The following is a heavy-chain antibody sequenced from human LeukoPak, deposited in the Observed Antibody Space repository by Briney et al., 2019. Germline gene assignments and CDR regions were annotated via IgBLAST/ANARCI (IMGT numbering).Heavy chain of an antibody. D-gene: IGHD6-6*01. Sequence: GGSLRLSCSTSGFTFDDYAMHWVRQVPGKGLEWVSGINWNGGKIGYADSVKGRFTISRDSAKSSLYLQMNTLRAEDMAFYYCAKALSSSFTGSSWEYWGQGTLVTVSS. J-gene: IGHJ4*02. CDR1: GFTFDDYA. CDR2: INWNGGKI. V-gene: IGHV3-9*03. CDR3: AKALSSSFTGSSWEY.